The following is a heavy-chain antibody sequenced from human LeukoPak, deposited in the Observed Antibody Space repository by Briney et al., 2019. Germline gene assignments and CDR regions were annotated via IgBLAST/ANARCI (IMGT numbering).Heavy chain of an antibody. V-gene: IGHV3-23*01. CDR3: AGGYYDFWSGHFYYYYGMDV. CDR1: GFTFSSYA. Sequence: GGSLRLSCAASGFTFSSYAMSWVRQAPGKGLEWVSAISGSGGSTYYADSVKGRFTISRDNSKNTLYLQMNSLRAEDTAVYYCAGGYYDFWSGHFYYYYGMDVWGQGTTVTVSS. D-gene: IGHD3-3*01. J-gene: IGHJ6*02. CDR2: ISGSGGST.